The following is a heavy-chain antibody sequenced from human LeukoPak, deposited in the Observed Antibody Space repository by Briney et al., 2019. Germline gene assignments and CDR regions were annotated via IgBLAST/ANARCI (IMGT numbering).Heavy chain of an antibody. CDR3: ARRFVGYDSSWGASDI. D-gene: IGHD3-22*01. CDR2: IYYSGST. J-gene: IGHJ3*02. CDR1: GGSISGYY. V-gene: IGHV4-59*08. Sequence: PSETLSLTCTVSGGSISGYYWSWIRQPPGKGLEWIGYIYYSGSTNYNPSLESRVTMSVDTSKNQFSLKLTSVTAADTAVYYCARRFVGYDSSWGASDIWGQGTMVTVYS.